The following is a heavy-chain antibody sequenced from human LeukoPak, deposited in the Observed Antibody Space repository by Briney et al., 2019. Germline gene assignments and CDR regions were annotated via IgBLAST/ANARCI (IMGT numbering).Heavy chain of an antibody. CDR2: INHSGST. CDR1: GGSFSGYY. J-gene: IGHJ3*02. V-gene: IGHV4-34*01. Sequence: SETLSLTCAVYGGSFSGYYWSWIRQPPGKGLEWIGEINHSGSTNYNLSLKSRVTISVDTSKNQFSLKLSSVTAADTAVYYCARGPYGVAFDIWGQGTMVTVSS. CDR3: ARGPYGVAFDI. D-gene: IGHD4-17*01.